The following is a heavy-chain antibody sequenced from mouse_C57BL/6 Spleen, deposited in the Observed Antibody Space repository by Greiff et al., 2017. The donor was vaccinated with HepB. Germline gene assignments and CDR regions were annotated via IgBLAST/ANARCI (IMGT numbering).Heavy chain of an antibody. V-gene: IGHV14-3*01. CDR1: GFNIKNTY. CDR2: IDPANGNT. D-gene: IGHD1-1*01. Sequence: EVQLQQSVAELVRPGASVKLSCTASGFNIKNTYMHWVKQRPEQGLEWIGRIDPANGNTKYAPKFQGKATITADTSSNTAYLQLSSLTSEDTAIYYCASPGCGSSYGYYAMDYWGQGTSVTVSS. CDR3: ASPGCGSSYGYYAMDY. J-gene: IGHJ4*01.